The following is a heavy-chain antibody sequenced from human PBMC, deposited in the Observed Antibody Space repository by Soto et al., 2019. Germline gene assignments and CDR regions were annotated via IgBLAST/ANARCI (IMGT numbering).Heavy chain of an antibody. Sequence: EVQLVESGGGLXXXXXXXXXSCAASGFXXGXXXXXWVXQXXGKGLEWVSLIYSTGTTKYADSVKGRFTVSRDNAKNTLYLQMNSLRAEDTAVYYCAKDGRGSGSHYNSFGYWGQGTLVTVSS. D-gene: IGHD3-10*01. V-gene: IGHV3-53*01. CDR2: IYSTGTT. CDR1: GFXXGXXX. CDR3: AKDGRGSGSHYNSFGY. J-gene: IGHJ4*02.